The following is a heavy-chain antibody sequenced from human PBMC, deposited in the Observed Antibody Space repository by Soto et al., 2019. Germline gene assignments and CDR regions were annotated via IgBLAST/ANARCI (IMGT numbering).Heavy chain of an antibody. D-gene: IGHD5-12*01. CDR1: GYTFTSYY. Sequence: QVQLVQSGAEVKKPGASVKVSCKASGYTFTSYYMHWVRQAPGQGLEWMGIINPSGGSTTYAQKFQGRVTMTRDTSTSTVYMELSSLRSEDTAVYYCAREDIVAIFGMDVWGQGTTVTVSS. CDR2: INPSGGST. V-gene: IGHV1-46*01. CDR3: AREDIVAIFGMDV. J-gene: IGHJ6*02.